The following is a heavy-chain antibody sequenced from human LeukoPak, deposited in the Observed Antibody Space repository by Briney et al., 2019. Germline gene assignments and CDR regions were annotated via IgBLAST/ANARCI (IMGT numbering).Heavy chain of an antibody. V-gene: IGHV3-20*04. CDR1: GFTFSTYA. CDR2: INWNGGST. J-gene: IGHJ4*02. CDR3: ARDNYYDSSGLDY. Sequence: GGSLRLSCAASGFTFSTYALNWVRQAPGKGLEWVSGINWNGGSTGYADSVKGRFTISRDNAKNSLYLQMNSLRAEDTALYYCARDNYYDSSGLDYWGQGTLVTVSS. D-gene: IGHD3-22*01.